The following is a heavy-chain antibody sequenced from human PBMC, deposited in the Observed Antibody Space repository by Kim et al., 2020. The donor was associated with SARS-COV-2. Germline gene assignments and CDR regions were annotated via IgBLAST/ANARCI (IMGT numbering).Heavy chain of an antibody. D-gene: IGHD3-3*01. J-gene: IGHJ6*02. Sequence: TCQGRVTITADESTSTAYMELSSLRSEDTAVYYCARTSWGGSYYYYGMDVWGQGTTVTVSS. V-gene: IGHV1-69*01. CDR3: ARTSWGGSYYYYGMDV.